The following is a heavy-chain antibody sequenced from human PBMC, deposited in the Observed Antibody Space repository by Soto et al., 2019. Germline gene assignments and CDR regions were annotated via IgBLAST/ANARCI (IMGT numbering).Heavy chain of an antibody. CDR1: GGSVSSGSYY. V-gene: IGHV4-61*01. D-gene: IGHD2-2*01. Sequence: SETLSLTCTVSGGSVSSGSYYWSWIRQPPGKLLEWIGYIYYSGSTNYNPSLKSRVTISVDTSKNQFSLKLSSVTAADTAVYYCARGTNLGYCSSTSCHNWFDPWGQGTLVTVSS. J-gene: IGHJ5*02. CDR3: ARGTNLGYCSSTSCHNWFDP. CDR2: IYYSGST.